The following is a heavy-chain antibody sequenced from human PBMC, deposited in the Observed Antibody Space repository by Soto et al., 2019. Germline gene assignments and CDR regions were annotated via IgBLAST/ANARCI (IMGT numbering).Heavy chain of an antibody. Sequence: PSETLSLTCTVSGGSISSGGYYWSWIRQHPGKGLEWIGYIYYSGITYYNPSLKSRVTISVDTSKNQFSLKLSSVTAADTAVYYCARGSYYDSSGYYGPWGQGTRVNVSS. J-gene: IGHJ5*02. CDR2: IYYSGIT. CDR3: ARGSYYDSSGYYGP. CDR1: GGSISSGGYY. V-gene: IGHV4-31*03. D-gene: IGHD3-22*01.